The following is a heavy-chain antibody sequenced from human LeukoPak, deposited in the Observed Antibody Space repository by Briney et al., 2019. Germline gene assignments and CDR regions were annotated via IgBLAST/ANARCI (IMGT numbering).Heavy chain of an antibody. CDR2: IIPIFGTA. CDR1: GGTFSSYA. D-gene: IGHD2-2*01. V-gene: IGHV1-69*13. CDR3: ARSAQGCGSTSCPQQLRY. J-gene: IGHJ4*02. Sequence: ASVKVSCKASGGTFSSYAISWVRQAPGQGLEWMGGIIPIFGTANYAQKFQGRVTITADESTSTAYMELSSLRSEDTAVYYCARSAQGCGSTSCPQQLRYWGKGTLVVVSS.